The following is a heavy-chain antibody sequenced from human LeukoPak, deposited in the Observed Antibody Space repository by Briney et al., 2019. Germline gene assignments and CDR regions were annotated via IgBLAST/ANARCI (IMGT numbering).Heavy chain of an antibody. J-gene: IGHJ5*02. CDR1: GYTFTGYY. D-gene: IGHD1-7*01. CDR2: INPNSGGT. Sequence: ASVKVSCKASGYTFTGYYMHWVRQAPGQGLEWMGWINPNSGGTNYAQKFQGWVTMTRDTSISTAYMELSRLRSDDTAVYYCARGRRLELREKPVNWFDPWGQGTLVTVSS. CDR3: ARGRRLELREKPVNWFDP. V-gene: IGHV1-2*04.